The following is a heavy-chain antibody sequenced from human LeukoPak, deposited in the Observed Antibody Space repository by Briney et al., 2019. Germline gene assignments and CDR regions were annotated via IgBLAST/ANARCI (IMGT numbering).Heavy chain of an antibody. D-gene: IGHD6-19*01. V-gene: IGHV3-23*01. CDR3: AKDLGRSGWSDFDY. CDR1: EFTFNSYA. J-gene: IGHJ4*02. Sequence: PGGSLRLSCAASEFTFNSYAMSWVRQAPGKGLEWVSTISGNGGSTYYADSVKGRFTISRDNSKNTLYLQMNSLRAEDTAVYYCAKDLGRSGWSDFDYWGQGTLVTVSS. CDR2: ISGNGGST.